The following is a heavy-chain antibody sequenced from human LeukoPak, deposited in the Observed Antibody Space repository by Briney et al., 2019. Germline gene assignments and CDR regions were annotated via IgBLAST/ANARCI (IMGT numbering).Heavy chain of an antibody. J-gene: IGHJ6*02. CDR1: GFTFSSYG. CDR3: AKVVIPDPYHYYGMDV. V-gene: IGHV3-30*18. Sequence: GGSLRLSCAASGFTFSSYGMHWVRQAPGKGLEWVAVISYDGSNKYYADSVKGRFTISRDNSKNTLYLQMNSLRAEDTAVYYCAKVVIPDPYHYYGMDVWGQGTTVTVSS. D-gene: IGHD2-2*01. CDR2: ISYDGSNK.